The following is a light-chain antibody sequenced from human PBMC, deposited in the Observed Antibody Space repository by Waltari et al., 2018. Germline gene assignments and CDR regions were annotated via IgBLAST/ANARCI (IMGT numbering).Light chain of an antibody. CDR3: MQTLQTPCT. J-gene: IGKJ2*02. Sequence: DIVMTQSPLSLPVTPGEPASISCRSSQRLLHNDGYSSLNWYLQKPGQSPLLLIYLGSHRASGVPDRFSGSGSGTDFTLKISRVEAEDVGVYYCMQTLQTPCTFGQGTKLEI. CDR1: QRLLHNDGYSS. CDR2: LGS. V-gene: IGKV2-28*01.